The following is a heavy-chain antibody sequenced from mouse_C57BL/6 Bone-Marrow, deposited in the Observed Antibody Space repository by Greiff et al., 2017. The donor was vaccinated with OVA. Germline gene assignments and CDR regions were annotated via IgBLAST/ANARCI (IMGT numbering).Heavy chain of an antibody. J-gene: IGHJ1*03. CDR1: GYTFTSYW. V-gene: IGHV1-64*01. D-gene: IGHD1-1*01. CDR2: IHPNSGST. CDR3: ARYPYYYGSSYFYWYFDV. Sequence: QVQLQQPGAELVKPGASVKLSCKASGYTFTSYWMHWVKQRPGQGLEWIGMIHPNSGSTNYNEKFKSKAPLTVDKSSSTAYMQLSSLTSEDSAVYYCARYPYYYGSSYFYWYFDVWGTGTTVTVSS.